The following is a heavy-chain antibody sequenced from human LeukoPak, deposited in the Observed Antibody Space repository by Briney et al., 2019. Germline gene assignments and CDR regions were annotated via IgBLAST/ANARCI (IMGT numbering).Heavy chain of an antibody. CDR1: GFTFSDYY. J-gene: IGHJ2*01. Sequence: GGSLRLSCAASGFTFSDYYMSWIRQAPGKGLEWVSYISSSGSTIYYADSVKGRFTITRDNAKNSLYLQMNSLRAEDTAVYYCARDRRHLRGYFDLWGRGTLVTVSS. V-gene: IGHV3-11*01. CDR3: ARDRRHLRGYFDL. CDR2: ISSSGSTI.